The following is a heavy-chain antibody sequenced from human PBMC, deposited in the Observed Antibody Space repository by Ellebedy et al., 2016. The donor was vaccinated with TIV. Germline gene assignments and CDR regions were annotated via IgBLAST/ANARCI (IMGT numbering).Heavy chain of an antibody. Sequence: ASVKVSXKASGYTFTSYYIHWVRQAPGQGLEWMGIINPSGGSTNYAQKLQGRVTMTRDTSTSTFYMELRSLSSEDTAVYYCARGWDAFDVWGQGTMVSVSS. CDR1: GYTFTSYY. J-gene: IGHJ3*01. D-gene: IGHD1-26*01. V-gene: IGHV1-46*04. CDR2: INPSGGST. CDR3: ARGWDAFDV.